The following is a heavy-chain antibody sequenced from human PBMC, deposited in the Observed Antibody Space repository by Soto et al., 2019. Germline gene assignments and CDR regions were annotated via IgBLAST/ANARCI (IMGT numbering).Heavy chain of an antibody. CDR1: GFTFSTYA. D-gene: IGHD3-3*01. J-gene: IGHJ4*02. Sequence: PGESLKISCAASGFTFSTYAMNWVRQAPGKGLEWVSSISGKSGYIHYAESVKGRFTISRDNAKNSLYPQMNSLRAEDTALYYCARDRDKTPEDDFWGTYFRKPFDYWGQGALVTVSS. CDR3: ARDRDKTPEDDFWGTYFRKPFDY. V-gene: IGHV3-21*01. CDR2: ISGKSGYI.